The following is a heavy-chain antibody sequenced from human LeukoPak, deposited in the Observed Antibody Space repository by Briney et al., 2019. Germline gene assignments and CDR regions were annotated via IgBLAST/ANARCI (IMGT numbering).Heavy chain of an antibody. J-gene: IGHJ3*02. CDR1: GYTCTSYG. D-gene: IGHD3-10*02. V-gene: IGHV1-18*01. CDR3: ARTDYVDAFDI. CDR2: ISVYNGNT. Sequence: ASVKVSCTASGYTCTSYGISWVRQAPGQGHEWMGWISVYNGNTNYAQKLQGRVTMTTDTTTSTAYMELRSLRSDDTAVYYCARTDYVDAFDIWGQGTMVTVSS.